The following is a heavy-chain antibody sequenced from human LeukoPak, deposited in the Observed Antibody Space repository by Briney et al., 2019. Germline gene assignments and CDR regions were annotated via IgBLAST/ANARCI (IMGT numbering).Heavy chain of an antibody. Sequence: GASVKVSCKASGGTFSSYAISWVRQAPGQGLEWMGGIIPIFGTANYAQKFQGRVTITADESASTAYMELSSLRSEDTAVYYCARGAGDSSGSDYWGQGTLVTVSS. D-gene: IGHD3-22*01. V-gene: IGHV1-69*13. CDR1: GGTFSSYA. J-gene: IGHJ4*02. CDR2: IIPIFGTA. CDR3: ARGAGDSSGSDY.